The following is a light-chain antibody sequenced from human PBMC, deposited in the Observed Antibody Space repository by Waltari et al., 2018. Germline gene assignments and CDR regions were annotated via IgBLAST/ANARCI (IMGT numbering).Light chain of an antibody. J-gene: IGLJ2*01. CDR2: EVY. CDR3: SSYTSSSTGI. Sequence: QSALTQPASVSGSPGQSITISCTGTSRDVGGYNFVSWYQQHPGKVPQLIIYEVYNRPSGGSCRFSGSKSGNTASLTISGLQAEDEADYYCSSYTSSSTGIFGGGTKLTVL. CDR1: SRDVGGYNF. V-gene: IGLV2-14*01.